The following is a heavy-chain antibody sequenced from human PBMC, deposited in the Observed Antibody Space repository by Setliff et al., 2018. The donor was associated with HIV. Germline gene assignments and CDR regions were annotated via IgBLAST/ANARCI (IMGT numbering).Heavy chain of an antibody. CDR1: GYTFTSYG. V-gene: IGHV1-18*01. J-gene: IGHJ4*02. CDR3: ANSQDWSGYYALDY. CDR2: ISAYNGNT. D-gene: IGHD3-3*01. Sequence: ASVKVSCKAPGYTFTSYGISWVRQAPGQGLEWMGWISAYNGNTNYAQKLQGRVTMTTDTSTSTAYMELRSLRSDDTAVYYCANSQDWSGYYALDYWGQGTLVTV.